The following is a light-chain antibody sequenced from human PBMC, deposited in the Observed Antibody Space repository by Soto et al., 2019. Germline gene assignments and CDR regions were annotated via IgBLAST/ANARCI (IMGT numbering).Light chain of an antibody. CDR1: QSVSSNY. Sequence: EIALTQSPGTLSLSPGERATLSCRASQSVSSNYLAWYQQKAGQAPRLLIYGVSSRATGIPDRFSGSGSGTDFTLTISRLEPEDFAVYYCQQYGDSPPWTFGQGTKVEIK. J-gene: IGKJ1*01. CDR2: GVS. CDR3: QQYGDSPPWT. V-gene: IGKV3-20*01.